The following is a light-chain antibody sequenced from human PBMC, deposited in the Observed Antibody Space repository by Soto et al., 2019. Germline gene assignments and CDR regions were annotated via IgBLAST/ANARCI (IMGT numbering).Light chain of an antibody. J-gene: IGKJ2*01. CDR2: KAS. V-gene: IGKV1-5*03. Sequence: DIQMTQSPSTLSASVGDRVTITCRASQSINSWLAWYQQKPGKAPKLLIYKASSLESGVPSRFSGSGSGTEFTLTISSLQPDDFATYYCQQYNSYSEYTFGQGTKLEIK. CDR1: QSINSW. CDR3: QQYNSYSEYT.